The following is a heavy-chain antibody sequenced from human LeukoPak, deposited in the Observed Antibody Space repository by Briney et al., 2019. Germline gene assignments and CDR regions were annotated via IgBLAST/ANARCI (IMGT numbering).Heavy chain of an antibody. J-gene: IGHJ4*02. CDR2: ISAYNGNT. D-gene: IGHD2-2*01. Sequence: GSVKVSCKAAGYTFTRYGISWVRQAPGQGLEWVGWISAYNGNTNNAQKLQGSVTMTTDTSTSTVYMELRSLRSDDTAVYYCARGGLYCSSTSCYGIEYWGQGTLVTVSS. CDR3: ARGGLYCSSTSCYGIEY. CDR1: GYTFTRYG. V-gene: IGHV1-18*04.